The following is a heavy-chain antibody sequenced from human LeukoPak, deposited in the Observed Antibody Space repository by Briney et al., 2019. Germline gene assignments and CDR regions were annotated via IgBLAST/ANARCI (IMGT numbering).Heavy chain of an antibody. J-gene: IGHJ5*01. D-gene: IGHD6-13*01. CDR3: AKDQTSGIAGPFDS. V-gene: IGHV3-9*01. CDR2: INWNSGRT. CDR1: AFIFDDYA. Sequence: GGSLRLSCAASAFIFDDYAMHWVRQAPGKGLEWVSGINWNSGRTVYADSVKGRFTISRDNTKNALYLQMNSLRTEDTAFYYCAKDQTSGIAGPFDSWGQGTLVTVSS.